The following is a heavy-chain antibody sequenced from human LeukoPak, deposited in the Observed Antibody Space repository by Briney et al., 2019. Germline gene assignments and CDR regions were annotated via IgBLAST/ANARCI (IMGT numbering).Heavy chain of an antibody. CDR3: AREGFGGRRSSGLFDP. CDR1: GYTFTGYY. J-gene: IGHJ5*02. V-gene: IGHV1-2*04. D-gene: IGHD3-22*01. CDR2: INPNSGGT. Sequence: ASVKVSCKASGYTFTGYYMHWVRQAPGQGLEWMGWINPNSGGTNYAQKFQGWVTMTRDTSISTAYMELRSLRSDDSAVYYCAREGFGGRRSSGLFDPWGQGTLVTVSS.